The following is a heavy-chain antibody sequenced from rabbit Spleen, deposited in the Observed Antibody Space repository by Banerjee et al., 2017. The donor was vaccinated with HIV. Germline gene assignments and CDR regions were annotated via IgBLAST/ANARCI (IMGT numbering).Heavy chain of an antibody. CDR3: ARDLTSVIGWNFNL. V-gene: IGHV1S45*01. D-gene: IGHD1-1*01. J-gene: IGHJ4*01. CDR2: IDTASSGST. CDR1: GFDFSSYW. Sequence: QEQLKETGGGLVQPGGSLTLSCTASGFDFSSYWMSWVRQAPGKGLEWIACIDTASSGSTHWAKGRFTISRTSSTTVTLQMTSLTAADTATYFCARDLTSVIGWNFNLWGPGTLVTVS.